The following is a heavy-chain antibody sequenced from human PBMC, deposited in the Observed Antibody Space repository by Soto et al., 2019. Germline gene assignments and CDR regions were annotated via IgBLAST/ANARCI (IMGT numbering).Heavy chain of an antibody. J-gene: IGHJ4*02. CDR1: GFTFSSYG. Sequence: QVQLVESGGGVVQPGRSLRLSCAASGFTFSSYGMHWVRQAPGKGLEWVAVIWYDGSNKYYADSVKGRFTISRDNSKNTLYLQMNSLRAEDTAVYYCARRGSYDFFDYWGQGTLVTVSS. CDR3: ARRGSYDFFDY. D-gene: IGHD1-26*01. CDR2: IWYDGSNK. V-gene: IGHV3-33*01.